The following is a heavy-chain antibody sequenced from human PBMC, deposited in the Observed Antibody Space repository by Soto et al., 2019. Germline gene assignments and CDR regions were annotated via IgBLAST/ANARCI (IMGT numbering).Heavy chain of an antibody. Sequence: QVQLQESGPGLVKPSQTLSLTCTVSGGSISSGGYYWSWIRQHPGKGLEWIGYIYYSGSTYYNPSLKSRVTIAVDTSKNQFSLKLSSVTAADTAVYYCARDSSVAGTLAFDYWGQGTLVTVSS. CDR1: GGSISSGGYY. CDR2: IYYSGST. V-gene: IGHV4-31*03. D-gene: IGHD6-19*01. CDR3: ARDSSVAGTLAFDY. J-gene: IGHJ4*02.